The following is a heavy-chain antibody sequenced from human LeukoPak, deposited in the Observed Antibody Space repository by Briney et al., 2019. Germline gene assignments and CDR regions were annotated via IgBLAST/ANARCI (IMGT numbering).Heavy chain of an antibody. CDR3: ARRRDGTGSPLEY. Sequence: GESLKISCKGSGYSFSSYWIGWVRQMPGKGLEWMGIIYPRDSYTRYSPSFRGQVTISVDKSINSAYLQWSSLKASDTAIYYCARRRDGTGSPLEYWGQGTLVTVSS. J-gene: IGHJ4*02. V-gene: IGHV5-51*01. CDR2: IYPRDSYT. D-gene: IGHD2-8*02. CDR1: GYSFSSYW.